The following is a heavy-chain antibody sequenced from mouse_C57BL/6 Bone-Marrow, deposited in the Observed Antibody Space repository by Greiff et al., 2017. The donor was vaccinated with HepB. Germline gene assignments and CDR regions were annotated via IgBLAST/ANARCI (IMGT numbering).Heavy chain of an antibody. J-gene: IGHJ1*03. Sequence: QVQLQQSGAELARPGASVKLSCQASGYTFTSYGISWVKQRTGRGLEWIGEFYPRSGNTDYNEKFTGKATLTAAKSSSTAYMALRSLTSEDAAVYFCARHGSSFYWYFDGWGTGTTVTVSS. CDR1: GYTFTSYG. CDR2: FYPRSGNT. V-gene: IGHV1-81*01. CDR3: ARHGSSFYWYFDG. D-gene: IGHD1-1*01.